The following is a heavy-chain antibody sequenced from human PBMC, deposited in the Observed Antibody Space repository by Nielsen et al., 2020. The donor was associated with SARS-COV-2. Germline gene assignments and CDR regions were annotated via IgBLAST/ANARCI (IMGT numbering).Heavy chain of an antibody. J-gene: IGHJ4*02. CDR1: GFAFSGYS. D-gene: IGHD6-13*01. V-gene: IGHV3-48*01. Sequence: GESLKISCAASGFAFSGYSMNWVRQAPGKGLEWLSYISSGSSTMYYADSVKGRFTISRDNAKNSLYLRMTSLRAEDTAVYYCARDRNIAATDPFFDYWGRGTLVTVSS. CDR3: ARDRNIAATDPFFDY. CDR2: ISSGSSTM.